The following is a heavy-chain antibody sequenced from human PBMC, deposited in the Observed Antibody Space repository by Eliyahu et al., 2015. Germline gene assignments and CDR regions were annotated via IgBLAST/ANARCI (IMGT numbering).Heavy chain of an antibody. V-gene: IGHV4-39*01. CDR2: IYSNGDT. CDR1: GASVTGGYYY. Sequence: QLQLLESGPGLVKPSETLSLTCSVSGASVTGGYYYWAWIRQPPGKALERVASIYSNGDTYYSPALKGRVTISVDSSKNQFSLSLRSVTAADTAVYFCARLGMAAVGTWDWGQGKLVSVSS. J-gene: IGHJ4*02. D-gene: IGHD6-13*01. CDR3: ARLGMAAVGTWD.